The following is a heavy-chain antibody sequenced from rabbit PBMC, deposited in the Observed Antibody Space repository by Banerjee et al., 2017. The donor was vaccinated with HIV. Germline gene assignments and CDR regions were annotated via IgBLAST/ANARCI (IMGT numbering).Heavy chain of an antibody. CDR1: GFDFSSYG. Sequence: QEQLVESGGGLVQPGGSLKLSCKASGFDFSSYGVSWVRQAPGKGLEWIGYIDPVFGSTYYASWVNGRFTIASHNAQNTLYLQLNSLTAADTATYFCVRDSPSYSYDDYGDPYYFNLWGPGTLVTVS. V-gene: IGHV1S47*01. CDR2: IDPVFGST. J-gene: IGHJ4*01. D-gene: IGHD2-1*01. CDR3: VRDSPSYSYDDYGDPYYFNL.